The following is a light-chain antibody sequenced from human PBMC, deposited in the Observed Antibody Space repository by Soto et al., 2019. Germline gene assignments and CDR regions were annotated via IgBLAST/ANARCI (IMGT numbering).Light chain of an antibody. CDR1: TSNIGSNY. Sequence: QSVLTQPPSASGTPGQRVTISCSGSTSNIGSNYVYWYQQIPGTAPKLLICCNNQRPSGVPDRFSISKSGTSASLAISGLRSGDEADDYCAAWDDSMSGYVVFGGGTKLTVL. J-gene: IGLJ2*01. CDR3: AAWDDSMSGYVV. CDR2: CNN. V-gene: IGLV1-47*02.